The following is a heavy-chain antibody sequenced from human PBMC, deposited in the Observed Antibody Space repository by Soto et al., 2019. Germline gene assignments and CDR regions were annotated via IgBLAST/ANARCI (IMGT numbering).Heavy chain of an antibody. CDR1: GGTFSSYA. CDR3: ARGSYDSYAGFFGMDV. Sequence: ASVKVSCKASGGTFSSYAISWVRQAPGQGLEWMGGIIPIFGTANYAQKFQGRVTITADESTSTAYMELSSLRSEGTAVYYCARGSYDSYAGFFGMDVWGQGTKVTVSS. V-gene: IGHV1-69*13. D-gene: IGHD3-10*01. CDR2: IIPIFGTA. J-gene: IGHJ6*02.